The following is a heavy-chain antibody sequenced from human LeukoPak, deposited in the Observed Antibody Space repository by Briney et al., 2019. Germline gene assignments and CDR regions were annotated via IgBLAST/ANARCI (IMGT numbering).Heavy chain of an antibody. CDR2: IRFDGANK. Sequence: PGGSLRLSGSASGFTFSNYGMHWVRQAPGKGLEGVALIRFDGANKYYADSVKGRFTISRDNSKNTLYLQMNRLRAEDTAVYYCARDGHAREWSPYYYYYMDVWGKGTTVTVSS. D-gene: IGHD3-3*01. V-gene: IGHV3-30*02. J-gene: IGHJ6*03. CDR1: GFTFSNYG. CDR3: ARDGHAREWSPYYYYYMDV.